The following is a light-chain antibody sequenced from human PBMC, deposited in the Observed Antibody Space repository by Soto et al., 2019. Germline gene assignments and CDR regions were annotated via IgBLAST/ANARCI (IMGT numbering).Light chain of an antibody. CDR1: LTVNTN. V-gene: IGKV3-15*01. J-gene: IGKJ1*01. CDR2: DAS. Sequence: EIVMTQSPATLSVSPGERATLSCRASLTVNTNLAWYQQRPGQAPRLLIYDASTRATGIPARFSGSGSGTQFPSTISSLQSEDFAIYYCQQYNNRWTVGLGTKVEI. CDR3: QQYNNRWT.